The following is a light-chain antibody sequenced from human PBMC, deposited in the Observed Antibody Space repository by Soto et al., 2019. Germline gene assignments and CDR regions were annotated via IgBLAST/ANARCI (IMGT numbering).Light chain of an antibody. CDR2: AAY. V-gene: IGKV1-8*01. CDR1: QGISSY. CDR3: QQYYSDPRT. J-gene: IGKJ1*01. Sequence: AIRMTQSPSSFSASTGDRVTITCRASQGISSYLAWYQQKPRKAPKLLIYAAYTLQSGVPSRFRGSGSATDFTLTISCQQSEDIATNHCQQYYSDPRTYSQRTKVEI.